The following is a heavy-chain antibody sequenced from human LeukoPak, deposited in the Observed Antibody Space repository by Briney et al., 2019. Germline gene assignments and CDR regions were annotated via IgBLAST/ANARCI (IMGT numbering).Heavy chain of an antibody. CDR2: INHSGST. CDR1: GFTFSSYA. J-gene: IGHJ3*02. Sequence: GSLRLSCAASGFTFSSYAMSWVRQAPGKGLEWIGEINHSGSTNYNPSLKSRVTISVDTSKNQFSLKLSSVTAADTAVYYCARDLGGAGDNAFDIWGQGTMVTVSS. CDR3: ARDLGGAGDNAFDI. D-gene: IGHD3-16*01. V-gene: IGHV4-34*01.